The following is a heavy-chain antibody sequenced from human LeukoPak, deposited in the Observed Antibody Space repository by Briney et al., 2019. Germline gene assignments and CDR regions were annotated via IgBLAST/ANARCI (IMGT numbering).Heavy chain of an antibody. J-gene: IGHJ4*02. D-gene: IGHD3-10*01. CDR2: IKQDGSEK. CDR1: GFTFRSYW. Sequence: GGSLRLSCGASGFTFRSYWMSRVRQAPGKGLEWVANIKQDGSEKYYVDSVKGRFTISRDNAKNTLYLQMNSLRAEDTAVYYCARGPMVRTNLFDYWGQGTLVTVSS. V-gene: IGHV3-7*01. CDR3: ARGPMVRTNLFDY.